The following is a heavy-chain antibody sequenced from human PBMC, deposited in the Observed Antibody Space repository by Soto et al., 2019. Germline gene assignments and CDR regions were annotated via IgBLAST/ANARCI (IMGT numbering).Heavy chain of an antibody. CDR2: INPSGGST. D-gene: IGHD4-17*01. V-gene: IGHV1-46*03. CDR1: GYTFTSYY. CDR3: ATSTGPTPRFDY. J-gene: IGHJ4*02. Sequence: ASVKVSCKASGYTFTSYYMHWVRQAPGQGLEWMGIINPSGGSTSYAQKFQGRVTMTRDTSTSTVYMELSSLRSEDTAVYYCATSTGPTPRFDYWGQGTLVTVSS.